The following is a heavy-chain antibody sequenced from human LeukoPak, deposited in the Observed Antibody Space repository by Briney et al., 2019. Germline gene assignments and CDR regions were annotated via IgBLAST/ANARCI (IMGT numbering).Heavy chain of an antibody. CDR1: GGSVSSGTYY. D-gene: IGHD2-2*01. V-gene: IGHV4-61*01. J-gene: IGHJ4*02. Sequence: PSETLSLTCTVSGGSVSSGTYYWNWIRQPPGKGLEWIGYIYHSGSTNYNPSLKSRATISVDTSKNQFSLKLRSVTAADTAVYYCARSNQLPDRWGQGTLVTVSS. CDR3: ARSNQLPDR. CDR2: IYHSGST.